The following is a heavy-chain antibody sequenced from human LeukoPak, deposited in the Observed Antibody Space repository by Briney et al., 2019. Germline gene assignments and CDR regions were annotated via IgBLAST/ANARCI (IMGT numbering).Heavy chain of an antibody. Sequence: XXXXXCXASGFTFSSYGMHWVRQAPGKGLEGVAVISYDGSNKYYADCVKGRFTISRDNSKNTLYLKMNSLRDEDRAVYYXXXXXXXXESMAELFDYWGQGTLVTVSS. CDR1: GFTFSSYG. D-gene: IGHD5-24*01. V-gene: IGHV3-30*03. CDR3: XXXXXXXESMAELFDY. CDR2: ISYDGSNK. J-gene: IGHJ4*02.